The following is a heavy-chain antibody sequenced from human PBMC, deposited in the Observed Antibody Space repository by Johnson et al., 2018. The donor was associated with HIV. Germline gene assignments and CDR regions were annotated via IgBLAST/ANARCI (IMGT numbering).Heavy chain of an antibody. CDR3: AKDEGDSYRHDAFHI. Sequence: VQLVESGGGVVQPGGSLRLSCAASGFTFSSYGMHWVRQAPGKGLEWVAFIRYDGSNKYYTESVKGRFTVSSYNSKNTLYLQMNSLRAEDTALYYCAKDEGDSYRHDAFHIWGQGTMVTVSS. CDR2: IRYDGSNK. V-gene: IGHV3-30*02. CDR1: GFTFSSYG. D-gene: IGHD5-24*01. J-gene: IGHJ3*02.